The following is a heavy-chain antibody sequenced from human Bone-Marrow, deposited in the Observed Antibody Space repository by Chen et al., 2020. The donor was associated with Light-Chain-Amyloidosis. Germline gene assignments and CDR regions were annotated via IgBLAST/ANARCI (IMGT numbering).Heavy chain of an antibody. J-gene: IGHJ4*02. CDR2: ISGSGSAI. V-gene: IGHV3-48*01. CDR3: ARRSYGGPAR. CDR1: GFAFRNYG. Sequence: EVQLVESGGGLVQPGGSLRLSCSASGFAFRNYGMNRVRQAPGKGLEWISYISGSGSAISYADSVTGRFTISSDNAKNSLSLQMNSPRAEDTAICYCARRSYGGPARWGQGTLV. D-gene: IGHD4-17*01.